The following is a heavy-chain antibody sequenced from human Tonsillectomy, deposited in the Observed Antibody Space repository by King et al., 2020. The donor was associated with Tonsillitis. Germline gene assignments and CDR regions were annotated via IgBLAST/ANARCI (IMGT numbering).Heavy chain of an antibody. CDR3: AIDLQVVTTYYFDY. J-gene: IGHJ4*02. Sequence: VQLVESGGGVVQPGRSLRLSCAASGFTFSSYGMHWVRQAPGKGLEWVAVISYDGSNKYYADSVKGRFTISRDNSKNTLYLQMNSLRAEDTAVYYCAIDLQVVTTYYFDYWGQGTLVTVSS. CDR1: GFTFSSYG. V-gene: IGHV3-30*03. D-gene: IGHD3-22*01. CDR2: ISYDGSNK.